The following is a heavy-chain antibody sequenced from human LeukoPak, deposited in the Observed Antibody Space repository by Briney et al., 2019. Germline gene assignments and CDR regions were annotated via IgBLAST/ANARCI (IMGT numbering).Heavy chain of an antibody. Sequence: GGSLRLSCVASGFTFSSYWITWVRQDPGKGLEWVANINQAGSEKYYVDSVKGRFTISRDNAYNSLYLQMNSLRADDTAVYYCARGEWSRSGEWCIGLWGRGTLVSVSS. CDR3: ARGEWSRSGEWCIGL. CDR1: GFTFSSYW. D-gene: IGHD3-3*01. J-gene: IGHJ2*01. V-gene: IGHV3-7*03. CDR2: INQAGSEK.